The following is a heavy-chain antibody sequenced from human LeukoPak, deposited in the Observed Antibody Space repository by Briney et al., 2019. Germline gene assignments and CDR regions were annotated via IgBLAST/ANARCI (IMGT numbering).Heavy chain of an antibody. J-gene: IGHJ4*02. CDR1: GFTFSSYA. Sequence: PGASLRLSCAASGFTFSSYAMHWVRQAPGKGLEWVAVISYDGSNKYYADSVKGRFTISRDNSKNTLYLQMNSLRAEDTAVYYCARREEERLRPVGSFDYWGQGTLVTVSS. CDR2: ISYDGSNK. V-gene: IGHV3-30-3*01. D-gene: IGHD1-26*01. CDR3: ARREEERLRPVGSFDY.